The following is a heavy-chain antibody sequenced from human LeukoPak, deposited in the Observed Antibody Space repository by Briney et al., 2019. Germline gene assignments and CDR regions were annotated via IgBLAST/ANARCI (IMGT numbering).Heavy chain of an antibody. CDR2: IIPIFGTA. J-gene: IGHJ4*02. Sequence: SVKVSCKASGYTFTSYGISWVRQAPGQGLEWMGGIIPIFGTANYAQKFQGRVTITADESTSTAYMELSSPRSEDTAVYYCARLLSSRASHTDYWGQGTLVTVSS. V-gene: IGHV1-69*13. CDR3: ARLLSSRASHTDY. CDR1: GYTFTSYG. D-gene: IGHD5-24*01.